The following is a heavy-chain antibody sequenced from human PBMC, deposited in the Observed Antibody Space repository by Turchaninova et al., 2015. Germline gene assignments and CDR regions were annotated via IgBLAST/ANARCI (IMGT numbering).Heavy chain of an antibody. V-gene: IGHV4-34*01. CDR3: ARWGVAGTRYFDL. J-gene: IGHJ2*01. D-gene: IGHD6-19*01. CDR2: INQSGST. CDR1: GGSFSGYY. Sequence: QVQLQQWGAGLLKPSETLSLTCAVYGGSFSGYYWSWIRQPPGKGLEWIGEINQSGSTNYNPSLKSRVTISVDTSKNQFSLKLSSVTAADTAVYYCARWGVAGTRYFDLWGRGTLVTVSS.